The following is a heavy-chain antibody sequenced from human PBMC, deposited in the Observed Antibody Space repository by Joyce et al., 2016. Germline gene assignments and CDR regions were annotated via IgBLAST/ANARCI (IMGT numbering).Heavy chain of an antibody. D-gene: IGHD2-15*01. J-gene: IGHJ3*01. V-gene: IGHV2-70*15. CDR1: GFSLSTSGMC. CDR2: IDWDDDR. Sequence: QVTLRESGPALVKPTQTLTLTCPFSGFSLSTSGMCVSWIRQPPGKALAWLARIDWDDDRHYNPSLKTRVTISKDTSKNQVVLIVTNMDPVDTATYFCARTDIKPGARDIFDAWGQGTMVTVSS. CDR3: ARTDIKPGARDIFDA.